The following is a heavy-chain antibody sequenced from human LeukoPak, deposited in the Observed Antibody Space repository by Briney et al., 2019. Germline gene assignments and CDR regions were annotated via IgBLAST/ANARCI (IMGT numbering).Heavy chain of an antibody. V-gene: IGHV4-59*01. CDR2: LYDSGST. Sequence: PSQTLSLTCTVSGGSISSYYWSWIRQTPGKGLEWIGYLYDSGSTNYNPSLESRVTISVDTSKNQFSLKLRYVTAADTAVYYCARDRSWNDDYYYRLDVWGQGTTVTVSS. CDR1: GGSISSYY. CDR3: ARDRSWNDDYYYRLDV. D-gene: IGHD1-1*01. J-gene: IGHJ6*02.